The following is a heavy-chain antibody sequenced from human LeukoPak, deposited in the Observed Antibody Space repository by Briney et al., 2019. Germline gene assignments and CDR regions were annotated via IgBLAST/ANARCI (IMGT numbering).Heavy chain of an antibody. Sequence: GASVKVSCKASGYTFTSYGISWVRQAPGQGLEWMGWISAYNGNTNYAQKLQGRVTMTTDTYTSTAYMELRSLRSDDTAVYYCARDFEQQLVRLYYYGMDVWGQGTTVTVSS. CDR2: ISAYNGNT. V-gene: IGHV1-18*01. CDR3: ARDFEQQLVRLYYYGMDV. J-gene: IGHJ6*02. CDR1: GYTFTSYG. D-gene: IGHD6-13*01.